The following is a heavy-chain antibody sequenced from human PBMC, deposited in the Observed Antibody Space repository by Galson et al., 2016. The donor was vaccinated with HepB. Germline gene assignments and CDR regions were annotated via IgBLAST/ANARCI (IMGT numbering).Heavy chain of an antibody. CDR1: TYSISNGHY. CDR2: VYRSGSS. Sequence: SETLSLTCPVSTYSISNGHYWGRMRQPPGKGLEWIGSVYRSGSSYYNPSLRSRVSISVDTAKNHFSLRLTSVTAADTAIYYCARTLLPASIGGPFDFWGPGTLITVSS. V-gene: IGHV4-38-2*01. J-gene: IGHJ3*01. D-gene: IGHD3-22*01. CDR3: ARTLLPASIGGPFDF.